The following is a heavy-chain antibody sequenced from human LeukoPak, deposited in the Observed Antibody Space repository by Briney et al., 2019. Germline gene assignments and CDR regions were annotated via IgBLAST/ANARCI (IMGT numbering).Heavy chain of an antibody. CDR3: ARVLRDSSGYYDY. V-gene: IGHV3-64*01. D-gene: IGHD3-22*01. J-gene: IGHJ4*02. Sequence: PGGSLRLSCAASGFSFSSYAMHWVRQAPGKGLEYVSAISINGDTTYYANSVKGRFTISRDNSKNTLYLQMGSLRAEGMAIYYCARVLRDSSGYYDYWGQGTLVTVSS. CDR2: ISINGDTT. CDR1: GFSFSSYA.